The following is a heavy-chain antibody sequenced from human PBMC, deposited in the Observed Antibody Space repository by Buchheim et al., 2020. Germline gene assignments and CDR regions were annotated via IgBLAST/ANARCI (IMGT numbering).Heavy chain of an antibody. CDR1: GGSISSGSYY. CDR2: IYTSGST. V-gene: IGHV4-61*02. D-gene: IGHD3-16*01. CDR3: ARDPGPGGWFDP. J-gene: IGHJ5*02. Sequence: QVQLQKSGPGLVKPSQTLSLTCTVSGGSISSGSYYWSWIRQPAGKGLEWIGRIYTSGSTNYNPSLKSRVTISVDPSKNQFSLKLSSVTAADTAVYYCARDPGPGGWFDPWGQGTL.